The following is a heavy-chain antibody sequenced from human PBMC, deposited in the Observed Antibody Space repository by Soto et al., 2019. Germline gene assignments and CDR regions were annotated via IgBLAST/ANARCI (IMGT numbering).Heavy chain of an antibody. CDR2: ISGSGTGT. CDR3: AAGTSWTRVDY. J-gene: IGHJ4*02. CDR1: GFTFSSCA. Sequence: EVQLLESGGGSAQPGGSLRLSCAASGFTFSSCAMSWVRQAPGKGLEWVSGISGSGTGTYYADSVKGRFTISRDNSKNTLYLQMNSLRAEDTAVYYCAAGTSWTRVDYWGQGTMVTVSP. V-gene: IGHV3-23*01. D-gene: IGHD6-13*01.